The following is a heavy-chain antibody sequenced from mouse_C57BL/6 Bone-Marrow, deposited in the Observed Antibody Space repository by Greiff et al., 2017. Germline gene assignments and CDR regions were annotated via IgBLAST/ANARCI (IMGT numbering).Heavy chain of an antibody. CDR3: ARTPELAWFAY. V-gene: IGHV1-42*01. D-gene: IGHD4-1*01. CDR1: GYSFTGYY. J-gene: IGHJ3*01. Sequence: VHVKQSGPELVKPGASVKISCKASGYSFTGYYMNWVKQSPEKSLEWIGEINPSTGGTTYNQKFKAKATLTVDKSSSTAYMQLKSLTSEDSAVYYCARTPELAWFAYWGQGTLVTVSA. CDR2: INPSTGGT.